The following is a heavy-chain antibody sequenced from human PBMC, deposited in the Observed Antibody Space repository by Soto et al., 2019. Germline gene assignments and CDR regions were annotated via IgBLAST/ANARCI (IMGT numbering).Heavy chain of an antibody. D-gene: IGHD1-26*01. Sequence: PGGSLRLSCAASGFTFSSYAMSWVRQAPGKGLEWVSAISGSGGSTYYADSVKGRFTISRDNSKNTLYLQMNSLRAEDTAVYYCAKDAFRAQSGSPVYYYGMDVWGQRTTVTVSS. CDR2: ISGSGGST. V-gene: IGHV3-23*01. J-gene: IGHJ6*02. CDR3: AKDAFRAQSGSPVYYYGMDV. CDR1: GFTFSSYA.